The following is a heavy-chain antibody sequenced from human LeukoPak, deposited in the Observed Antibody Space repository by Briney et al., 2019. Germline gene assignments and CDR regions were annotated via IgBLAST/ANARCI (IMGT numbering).Heavy chain of an antibody. Sequence: AGGSLRLSCAASGFTFSSYGMHWVRQAPGKGLEWVSSISWNSATIDYAASVKGRFTISRDNAENSLYLQMNSLRADDMALYYCAKGGGTYSDWYFDLWGRGTLVTVSS. D-gene: IGHD1-26*01. J-gene: IGHJ2*01. CDR2: ISWNSATI. CDR3: AKGGGTYSDWYFDL. V-gene: IGHV3-9*03. CDR1: GFTFSSYG.